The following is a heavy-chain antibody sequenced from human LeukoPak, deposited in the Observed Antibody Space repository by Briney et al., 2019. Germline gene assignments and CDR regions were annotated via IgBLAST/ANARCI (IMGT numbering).Heavy chain of an antibody. CDR1: GFTFSSYA. CDR3: AKDLWDIVSPGY. Sequence: GGSLRLSCAASGFTFSSYAMSWVRQAPGKGLEWVSAISGSGGSTYYADSVKGRFTISRDNSKNTLYLKMNSLRAEDTAVYYCAKDLWDIVSPGYWGQGTLVTVSS. D-gene: IGHD2-15*01. V-gene: IGHV3-23*01. J-gene: IGHJ4*02. CDR2: ISGSGGST.